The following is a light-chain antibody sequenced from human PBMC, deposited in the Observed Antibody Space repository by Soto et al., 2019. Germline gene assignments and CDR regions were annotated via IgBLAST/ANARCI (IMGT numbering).Light chain of an antibody. Sequence: EIVLTQSPGTLSLSPGERATLSCRASESFSSSYLAWYQQKPGQPPRLLFYGAFNRATGIPGRFSGSGSGTDFTLTISRLEPEDLGVYYCQQYVKSPYTFGQGTKLEIK. J-gene: IGKJ2*01. CDR1: ESFSSSY. V-gene: IGKV3-20*01. CDR2: GAF. CDR3: QQYVKSPYT.